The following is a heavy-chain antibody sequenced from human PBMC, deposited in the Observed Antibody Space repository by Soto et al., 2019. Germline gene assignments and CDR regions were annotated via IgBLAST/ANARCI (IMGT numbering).Heavy chain of an antibody. D-gene: IGHD3-16*01. CDR3: AASTLVRRYFDY. Sequence: EVQLMESGGGLVQPGGSLRLSCTAAGFTFSSYGMSWVRQAPGKGLEWVSDVSGGGSITYYADSVKGRFTISRDNSKNTLYLQMNSLRAEDTAVYYCAASTLVRRYFDYWGQGTLVTVSS. CDR2: VSGGGSIT. CDR1: GFTFSSYG. J-gene: IGHJ4*02. V-gene: IGHV3-23*01.